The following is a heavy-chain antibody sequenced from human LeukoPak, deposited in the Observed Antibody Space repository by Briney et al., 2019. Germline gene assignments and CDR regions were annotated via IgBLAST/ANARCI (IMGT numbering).Heavy chain of an antibody. CDR1: GFTFSSYA. V-gene: IGHV3-23*01. J-gene: IGHJ1*01. Sequence: GGSLRLSCAASGFTFSSYAMSWVRQAPGKGLEGFSAISGSGGSTYYADSVKGWFTISRDNSKNTLYLQMNSLRAEDTAVYYCAKVCGGDCYSGYFQHWGQGTLVTVSS. CDR2: ISGSGGST. CDR3: AKVCGGDCYSGYFQH. D-gene: IGHD2-21*01.